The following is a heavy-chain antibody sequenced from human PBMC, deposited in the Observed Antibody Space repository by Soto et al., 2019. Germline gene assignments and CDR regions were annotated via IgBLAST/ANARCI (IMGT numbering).Heavy chain of an antibody. V-gene: IGHV6-1*01. CDR2: ASYTSKWFN. J-gene: IGHJ6*02. CDR1: GDSVSRISVT. D-gene: IGHD1-1*01. Sequence: QVQLQQSGPGLVKPSQTLSLTCAISGDSVSRISVTWNWIRQSPSRDLEWLGRASYTSKWFNEYAVSVESRITISPDTVKNQVTLQLNSVTPEDTAVYYCARGQHHSYAMDVWGQGTTVTVSS. CDR3: ARGQHHSYAMDV.